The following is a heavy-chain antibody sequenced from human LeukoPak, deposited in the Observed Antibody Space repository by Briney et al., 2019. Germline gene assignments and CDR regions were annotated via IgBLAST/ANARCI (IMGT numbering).Heavy chain of an antibody. J-gene: IGHJ4*02. Sequence: SETLSRNCTVSAVTITSSCWSRIPQRPGQGREWIGYIYYSGSTNYNPSVKSRVTISANTSKNQFSLKLSSVTAADTAMYYCARQGKGGTTFDYWGQGTLVTVSS. CDR3: ARQGKGGTTFDY. CDR1: AVTITSSC. V-gene: IGHV4-59*01. CDR2: IYYSGST. D-gene: IGHD1-14*01.